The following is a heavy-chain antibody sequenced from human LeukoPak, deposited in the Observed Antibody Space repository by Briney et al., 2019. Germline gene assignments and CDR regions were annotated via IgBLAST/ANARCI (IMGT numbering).Heavy chain of an antibody. J-gene: IGHJ4*02. CDR1: GGSISSSTYY. Sequence: SETLSLTCTVSGGSISSSTYYWAWIRQSPGKGLEWIGSITYRGSTYYNPSLESRVTISVDTSKNQFSLRLISVTAVDTAVYYCARQGVGATDCWGQGTLVTVSS. V-gene: IGHV4-39*01. D-gene: IGHD1-26*01. CDR3: ARQGVGATDC. CDR2: ITYRGST.